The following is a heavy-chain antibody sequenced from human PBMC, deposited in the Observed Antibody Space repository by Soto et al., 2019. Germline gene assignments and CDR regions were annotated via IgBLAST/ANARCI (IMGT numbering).Heavy chain of an antibody. CDR1: GGSISSYY. CDR2: IYYSGST. J-gene: IGHJ6*03. CDR3: AREDYYYYYMDV. Sequence: SETLSLTCTVSGGSISSYYWSWIRQPPGKGLEWIGYIYYSGSTNYNPSLKSRVTISVDTSKNQFSLKLSSVTAADTAVYYCAREDYYYYYMDVWGKGTXVTVSS. V-gene: IGHV4-59*01.